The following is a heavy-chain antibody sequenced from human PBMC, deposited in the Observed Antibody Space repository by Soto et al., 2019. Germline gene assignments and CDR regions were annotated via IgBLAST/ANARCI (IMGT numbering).Heavy chain of an antibody. Sequence: GASVKVSCKASGYTFTSNAMHWVRQAPGQRLEWMGWINAGNGNTKYSQKFQGRVTITRDTSASTAYMELSSLRSEDTAVYYCARDLLLGSPVPDGMDVWGQGTTVTVSS. V-gene: IGHV1-3*01. CDR1: GYTFTSNA. J-gene: IGHJ6*02. D-gene: IGHD1-26*01. CDR3: ARDLLLGSPVPDGMDV. CDR2: INAGNGNT.